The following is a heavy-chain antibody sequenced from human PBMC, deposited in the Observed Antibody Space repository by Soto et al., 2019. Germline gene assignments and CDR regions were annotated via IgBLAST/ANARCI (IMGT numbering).Heavy chain of an antibody. CDR2: ISYSGST. J-gene: IGHJ5*02. D-gene: IGHD3-3*02. V-gene: IGHV4-31*03. Sequence: TLSLTCSVSGGSISSAGSYWTWIRQHPGKGLEWIGYISYSGSTHYNPSLQSRVSISVDTSQSQFSLKLSSLTAADTAVYYCAREEAIRIERWFDPWGQGTLVTVSS. CDR1: GGSISSAGSY. CDR3: AREEAIRIERWFDP.